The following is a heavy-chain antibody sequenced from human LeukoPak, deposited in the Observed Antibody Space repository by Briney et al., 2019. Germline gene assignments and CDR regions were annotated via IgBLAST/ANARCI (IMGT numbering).Heavy chain of an antibody. CDR3: ATRAPGLSLRERDAFDI. CDR1: GYTLTELS. D-gene: IGHD3-22*01. CDR2: FDPEDGET. J-gene: IGHJ3*02. V-gene: IGHV1-24*01. Sequence: ASVKVSCKVSGYTLTELSMHWVRQAPGKGLEWMGGFDPEDGETIYAQKFQGRVTMTEDTSTDTAYMELSSLRSEDTAVYHCATRAPGLSLRERDAFDIWGQGTMVTVSS.